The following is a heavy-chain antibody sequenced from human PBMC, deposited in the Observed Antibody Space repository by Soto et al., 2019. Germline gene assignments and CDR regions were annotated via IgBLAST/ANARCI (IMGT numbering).Heavy chain of an antibody. CDR1: HHSISSYY. CDR2: LYYGRSA. Sequence: SETLSLTCTVSHHSISSYYFIWIRKTPSKGLESIGYLYYGRSANYNPSLKSRVTLSVDTSTNQCSLTLSSMTAADTAVYYCALRSMAVVPEYWGQGTLVTVSS. CDR3: ALRSMAVVPEY. J-gene: IGHJ4*02. V-gene: IGHV4-59*01. D-gene: IGHD3-22*01.